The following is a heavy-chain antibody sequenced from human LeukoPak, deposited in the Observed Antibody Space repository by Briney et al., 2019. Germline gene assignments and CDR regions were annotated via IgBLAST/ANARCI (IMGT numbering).Heavy chain of an antibody. V-gene: IGHV3-48*01. D-gene: IGHD3-10*01. CDR2: ISSTSNTI. J-gene: IGHJ5*02. Sequence: SLRLSCAASGFTFSSYSMNWVRHAPGKGLGWVSYISSTSNTIYYADSVQGRFTISRDNAKNSLYLQMNSLRAEDTAMYYCARDGWFGDYNWFDPWGQGTLVTVSS. CDR3: ARDGWFGDYNWFDP. CDR1: GFTFSSYS.